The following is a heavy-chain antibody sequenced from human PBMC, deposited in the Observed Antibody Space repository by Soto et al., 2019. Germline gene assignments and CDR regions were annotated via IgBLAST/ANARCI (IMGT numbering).Heavy chain of an antibody. CDR2: ISTYNGDT. J-gene: IGHJ6*02. CDR1: GYTFTRSG. V-gene: IGHV1-18*01. Sequence: PSVKVSCKASGYTFTRSGISWVRQAPEQGLEWMGWISTYNGDTNYAQTFQGRVTMTTDTSTSTVHMEVRSLRSDDTAVYYCAREGVAPYYYYGMDVWGQGTPVTVSS. CDR3: AREGVAPYYYYGMDV. D-gene: IGHD5-12*01.